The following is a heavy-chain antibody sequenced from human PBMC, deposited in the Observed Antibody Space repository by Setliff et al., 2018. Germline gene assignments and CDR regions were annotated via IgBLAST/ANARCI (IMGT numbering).Heavy chain of an antibody. CDR2: IRYDGSNK. D-gene: IGHD2-21*02. Sequence: GESLKISCKASGFSFSGFDMHWVRQAPGKGLEWVAFIRYDGSNKYYADSVKGRFTISRDNSKNTLYLQMNSLRPEDTTVYYCARPGGDCGLDFRGQGTLVTVSS. CDR1: GFSFSGFD. J-gene: IGHJ4*02. CDR3: ARPGGDCGLDF. V-gene: IGHV3-30*02.